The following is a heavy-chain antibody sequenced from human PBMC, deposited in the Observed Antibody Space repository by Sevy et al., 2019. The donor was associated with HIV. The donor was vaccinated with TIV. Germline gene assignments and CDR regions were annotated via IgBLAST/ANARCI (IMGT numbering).Heavy chain of an antibody. D-gene: IGHD2-2*01. CDR2: ISRRGGSR. J-gene: IGHJ6*02. CDR3: AKVDVVVPVADYGLDV. CDR1: GFTFSNYA. V-gene: IGHV3-23*01. Sequence: GGSLRLSCAASGFTFSNYAMSWVRQAPGKGLEWVSSISRRGGSRYYADSVKGGFTISRDNSKNTLYLQMNSLRAEETAVYYCAKVDVVVPVADYGLDVWGQGTTVTVSS.